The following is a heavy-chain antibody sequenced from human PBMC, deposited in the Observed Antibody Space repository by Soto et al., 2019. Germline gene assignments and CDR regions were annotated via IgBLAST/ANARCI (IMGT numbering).Heavy chain of an antibody. Sequence: ASVKVSCKASGGTFSSYAISWVRPARGQGLEWMGGIIPIFGTANYAQKFQGRVTITADKSTSTAYMELSSLRSEDTAVYYCAREAIRGGNYFDYWGQGTLVTVSS. D-gene: IGHD3-10*01. CDR2: IIPIFGTA. CDR1: GGTFSSYA. V-gene: IGHV1-69*06. CDR3: AREAIRGGNYFDY. J-gene: IGHJ4*02.